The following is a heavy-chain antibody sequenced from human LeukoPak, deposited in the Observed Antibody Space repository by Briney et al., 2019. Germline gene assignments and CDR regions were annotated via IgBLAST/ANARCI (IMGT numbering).Heavy chain of an antibody. CDR1: GFTFSSYW. J-gene: IGHJ4*02. CDR3: ARDQRGIATSTSDY. CDR2: IKQDGSEK. D-gene: IGHD6-13*01. V-gene: IGHV3-7*01. Sequence: GGSLRLSCAASGFTFSSYWMTWVRQAPGKGLEGVANIKQDGSEKYYVDSVKGRFTISRDNAKNSLYLQMNSLRAEDTAVYYCARDQRGIATSTSDYWGQGTLVTVPS.